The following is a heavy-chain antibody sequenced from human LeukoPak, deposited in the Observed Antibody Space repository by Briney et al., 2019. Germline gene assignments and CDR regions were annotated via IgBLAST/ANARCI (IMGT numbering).Heavy chain of an antibody. CDR3: ARDRYSSSWYLDAFDI. Sequence: KPGGSLRLPCAASGFTFSDYYMSWIRQAPGKGLEWVSYISSSGSTIYYADSVKGRFTISRDNAKNSLYLQMNSLRAEDTAVYYCARDRYSSSWYLDAFDIWGQGTMVTVSS. V-gene: IGHV3-11*01. J-gene: IGHJ3*02. CDR1: GFTFSDYY. D-gene: IGHD6-13*01. CDR2: ISSSGSTI.